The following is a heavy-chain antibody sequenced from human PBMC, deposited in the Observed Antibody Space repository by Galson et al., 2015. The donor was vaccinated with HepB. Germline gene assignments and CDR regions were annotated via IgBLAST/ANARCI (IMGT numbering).Heavy chain of an antibody. Sequence: SLRLSCAASGFTFSSHAMSWVRQAPGKGLEWVAVIWYDGSNKYYADSVKGRFTISRDNSKNTLYLQMNSLRAEDTAVYYCARGRYGGDYYFDYWGQGTLVTVSS. D-gene: IGHD4-23*01. CDR1: GFTFSSHA. J-gene: IGHJ4*02. V-gene: IGHV3-33*08. CDR2: IWYDGSNK. CDR3: ARGRYGGDYYFDY.